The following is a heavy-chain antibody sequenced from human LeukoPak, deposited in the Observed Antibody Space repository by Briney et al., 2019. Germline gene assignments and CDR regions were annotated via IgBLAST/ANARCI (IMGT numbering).Heavy chain of an antibody. Sequence: SVKVSCKASGGTFSSYAISWVRQAPGQGLEWMGRIIPILGIANYAQKFQGRVTITADKSTCTAYMELSSLRSEDTAVYYCARDRTVEMATINEFDYWGQGTLVTVSS. V-gene: IGHV1-69*04. CDR2: IIPILGIA. D-gene: IGHD5-24*01. CDR1: GGTFSSYA. J-gene: IGHJ4*02. CDR3: ARDRTVEMATINEFDY.